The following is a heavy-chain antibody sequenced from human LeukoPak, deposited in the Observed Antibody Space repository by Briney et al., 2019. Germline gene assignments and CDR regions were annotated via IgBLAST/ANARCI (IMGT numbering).Heavy chain of an antibody. J-gene: IGHJ4*02. CDR2: VSGTGGTT. D-gene: IGHD1-26*01. CDR3: ARDNVGATLDY. CDR1: GFPFSDYA. Sequence: GGSLRLSCAASGFPFSDYALSWVRQDPGKRLEWVSDVSGTGGTTYYADSVKGRFTCSRDNSKNTLYLQMNSLRAEDTAVYYCARDNVGATLDYWGQGTLVTVSS. V-gene: IGHV3-23*01.